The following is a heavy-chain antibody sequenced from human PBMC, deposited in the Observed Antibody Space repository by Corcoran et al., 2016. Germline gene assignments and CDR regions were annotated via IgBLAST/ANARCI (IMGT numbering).Heavy chain of an antibody. CDR1: GGSVSSGSYY. D-gene: IGHD3-10*01. J-gene: IGHJ6*02. CDR3: ARDPGSYGMDV. Sequence: QVQLQESGPGLVKPSETLSLTCTVSGGSVSSGSYYWSWIRQPPGKGLEWIGYIYYSGSTNYNPSLKSRVTISVDTSKNQFSLKLSSVTAADTAVYYCARDPGSYGMDVWGQGTTVTVSS. CDR2: IYYSGST. V-gene: IGHV4-61*01.